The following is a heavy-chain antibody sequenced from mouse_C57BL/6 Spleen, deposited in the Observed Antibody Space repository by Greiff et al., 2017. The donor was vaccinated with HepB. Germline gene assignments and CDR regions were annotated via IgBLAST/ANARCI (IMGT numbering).Heavy chain of an antibody. J-gene: IGHJ1*03. D-gene: IGHD1-3*01. Sequence: EVQGVESGPELVKPGASVKISCKASGYSFTGYYMHWVKQSSEKSLEWIGEINPSTGGTSYNQKFKGKATLTVDKSSSTAYMQLKSLTSEDSAVYYCARGEKVYWYFDVWGTGTTVTVSS. CDR1: GYSFTGYY. CDR2: INPSTGGT. CDR3: ARGEKVYWYFDV. V-gene: IGHV1-43*01.